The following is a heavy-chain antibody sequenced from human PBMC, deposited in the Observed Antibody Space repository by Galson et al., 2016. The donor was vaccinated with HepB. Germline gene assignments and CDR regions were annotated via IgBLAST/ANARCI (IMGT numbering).Heavy chain of an antibody. CDR2: LGSGGRI. CDR1: AFTVSNNH. J-gene: IGHJ6*03. Sequence: SLRLSCAGSAFTVSNNHMSWVRQAPGKGLEWVSVLGSGGRILYADSVKGRFTISRDNSMNTVFLQMNSLRTEDTAVYYCLPSGPDYYMDLWGTGTTVTVSS. D-gene: IGHD2-15*01. V-gene: IGHV3-66*02. CDR3: LPSGPDYYMDL.